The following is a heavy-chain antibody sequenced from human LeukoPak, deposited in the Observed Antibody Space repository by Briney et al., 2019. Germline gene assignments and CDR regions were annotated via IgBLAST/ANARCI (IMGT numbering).Heavy chain of an antibody. D-gene: IGHD1-1*01. V-gene: IGHV4-39*07. J-gene: IGHJ6*02. CDR1: GGSITSSSYY. CDR3: ARDAGHQLSRRNYYAMDV. CDR2: IYYTGST. Sequence: SKTLSLTCTVSGGSITSSSYYWGWIRQPPGKGPEWIRSIYYTGSTNYNPSLKSRVTISLDTSKNQFSLKLTSVTAADTAVYYCARDAGHQLSRRNYYAMDVWGQGTTVTVSS.